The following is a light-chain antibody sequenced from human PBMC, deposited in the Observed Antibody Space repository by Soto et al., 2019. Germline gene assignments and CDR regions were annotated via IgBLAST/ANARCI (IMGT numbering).Light chain of an antibody. V-gene: IGLV2-8*01. CDR3: SSFGTSNTWV. CDR1: SSDVGAYNY. CDR2: EVT. J-gene: IGLJ3*02. Sequence: QSALTQPPSASGSPGQSVTISCTGTSSDVGAYNYVSWYQQHAGKAPKLVIYEVTKRPSGVPDRFSGSKSANAASLTVSGLPDEDEADYYCSSFGTSNTWVFGGGTKLTVL.